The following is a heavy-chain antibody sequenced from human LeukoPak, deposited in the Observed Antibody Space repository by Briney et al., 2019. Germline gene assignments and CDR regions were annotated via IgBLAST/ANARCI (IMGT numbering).Heavy chain of an antibody. Sequence: SQTLSLTCAISGDSVSSNSAAWNWIRQSPSRGLEWLGRTYYRSKWNNDYAVSEKSRIAINPDTSKNQFSLQLNSVTPEDTAVYYCAREPSSVTGMLFDYWGQGTLVTVSS. D-gene: IGHD6-19*01. CDR1: GDSVSSNSAA. CDR2: TYYRSKWNN. CDR3: AREPSSVTGMLFDY. V-gene: IGHV6-1*01. J-gene: IGHJ4*02.